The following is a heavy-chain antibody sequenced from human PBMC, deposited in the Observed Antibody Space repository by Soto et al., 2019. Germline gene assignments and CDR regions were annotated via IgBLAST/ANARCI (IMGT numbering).Heavy chain of an antibody. J-gene: IGHJ4*02. CDR2: ISSDGSDT. Sequence: PGGSLRLSCAASGFIFTDYAMTWVRQAPGKGLVWVSRISSDGSDTYYANSVKGRFSISRDNAKNTLYLQMNSLRAEDTAVYYCARSPSIYDSSGYYYNWGRGTLVTVSS. V-gene: IGHV3-74*01. CDR1: GFIFTDYA. CDR3: ARSPSIYDSSGYYYN. D-gene: IGHD3-22*01.